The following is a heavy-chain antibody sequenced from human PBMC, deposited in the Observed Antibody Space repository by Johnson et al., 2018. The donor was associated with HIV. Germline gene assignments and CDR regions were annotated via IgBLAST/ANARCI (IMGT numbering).Heavy chain of an antibody. CDR3: AKDAHITMIVVVISALDAFDI. CDR2: ISGSGGRT. J-gene: IGHJ3*02. Sequence: VQLVESGGGVVQPGGSLRLSCAASGFTFSDYYMSWIRQAPGKGLEWVSAISGSGGRTYYADSVQGRFTISRYNSKNTLYLQMNSLRAEDTAVYYCAKDAHITMIVVVISALDAFDIWGQGTMVTVSS. V-gene: IGHV3-23*04. D-gene: IGHD3-22*01. CDR1: GFTFSDYY.